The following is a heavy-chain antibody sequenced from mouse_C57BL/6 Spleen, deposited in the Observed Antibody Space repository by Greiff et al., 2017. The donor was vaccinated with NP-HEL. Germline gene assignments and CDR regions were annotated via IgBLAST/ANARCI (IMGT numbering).Heavy chain of an antibody. Sequence: EVQLQQSGPELVKPGASVKISCKASGYTFTDYYMNWVKQSHGKSLEWIGDINPNNGGTSYNQKFKGKATLTVDKSSSTAYMELRSLTSEDSAVYYCAPFGRMYYYGSREIFFAYWGQGTLVTVSA. CDR3: APFGRMYYYGSREIFFAY. CDR2: INPNNGGT. D-gene: IGHD1-1*01. J-gene: IGHJ3*01. V-gene: IGHV1-26*01. CDR1: GYTFTDYY.